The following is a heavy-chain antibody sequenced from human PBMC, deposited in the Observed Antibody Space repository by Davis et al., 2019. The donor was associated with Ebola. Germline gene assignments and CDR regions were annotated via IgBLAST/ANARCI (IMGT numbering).Heavy chain of an antibody. Sequence: GESLKISCAASGFTFSVYYMSWIRQAPGKGPEWVSSISSSASYKNYADSVKGRFTISRDDAKKSLYLQMDSLRAEDTAVYYCARSLSSGAGYWGQGTLVTVSS. CDR3: ARSLSSGAGY. V-gene: IGHV3-11*06. CDR2: ISSSASYK. CDR1: GFTFSVYY. J-gene: IGHJ4*02. D-gene: IGHD3-22*01.